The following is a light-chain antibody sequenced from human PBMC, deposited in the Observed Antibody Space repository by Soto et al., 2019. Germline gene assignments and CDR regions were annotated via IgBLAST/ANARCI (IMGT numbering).Light chain of an antibody. CDR1: QSVRYSY. V-gene: IGKV3-20*01. CDR3: QQYGRPPLT. Sequence: EIVLTQSPGTLSLSPGERATLSCRASQSVRYSYLAWYQQKPGQAPRLLIYGTSSRATGIPDRFSGSGYGTDFTLPISRLEPKHLQGYSCQQYGRPPLTCGRGTKLEIQ. CDR2: GTS. J-gene: IGKJ1*01.